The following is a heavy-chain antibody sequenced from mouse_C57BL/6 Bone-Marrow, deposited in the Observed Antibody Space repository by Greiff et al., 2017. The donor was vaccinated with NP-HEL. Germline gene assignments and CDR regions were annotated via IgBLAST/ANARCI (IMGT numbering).Heavy chain of an antibody. Sequence: DVQLVESGGGLVKPGGSLKLSCAASGFTFSSYAMSWVRQTPEKRLEWVATISDGGSYTYYPDNVKGRFTISRDNAKNNLYLQMSHLKSEDTAMYYCARDDYGYDDAMDYWGQGTSVTVSS. CDR3: ARDDYGYDDAMDY. D-gene: IGHD2-2*01. J-gene: IGHJ4*01. V-gene: IGHV5-4*01. CDR1: GFTFSSYA. CDR2: ISDGGSYT.